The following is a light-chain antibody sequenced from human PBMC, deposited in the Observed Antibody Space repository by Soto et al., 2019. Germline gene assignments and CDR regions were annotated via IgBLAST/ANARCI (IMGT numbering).Light chain of an antibody. CDR3: QQYGGSPRT. CDR2: AAS. Sequence: EIVLTQSPATLSLSPGERATLSCRASQSVSRYLAWYQKKPGQAPRLLIYAASTRATGIPARFSGSGSGTEFTLTINSLQSEDFAVYYCQQYGGSPRTFGQGTKVDIK. J-gene: IGKJ1*01. V-gene: IGKV3-15*01. CDR1: QSVSRY.